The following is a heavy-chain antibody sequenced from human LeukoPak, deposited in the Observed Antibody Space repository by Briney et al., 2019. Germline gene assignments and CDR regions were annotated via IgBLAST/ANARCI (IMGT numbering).Heavy chain of an antibody. J-gene: IGHJ6*03. V-gene: IGHV1-69*13. CDR3: AREHDSPMVRGPYMDV. Sequence: SVKVSCKASGGTFSSYAISWVRQAPGQGLEWMGGIIPIFGTANYAQKFQGRVTITADESTSTAYMELSSLRSEDTAVCYCAREHDSPMVRGPYMDVWGKGTTVTISS. CDR2: IIPIFGTA. CDR1: GGTFSSYA. D-gene: IGHD3-10*01.